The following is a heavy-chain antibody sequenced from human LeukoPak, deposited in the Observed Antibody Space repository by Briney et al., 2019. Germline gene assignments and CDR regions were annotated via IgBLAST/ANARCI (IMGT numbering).Heavy chain of an antibody. CDR1: GYSISSSNW. J-gene: IGHJ4*02. V-gene: IGHV4-28*03. CDR3: ARGSRYSSGWYPFDY. CDR2: INHSGST. D-gene: IGHD6-19*01. Sequence: SDTLSLTCAVSGYSISSSNWWGWIRQPPGKGLEWIGEINHSGSTNYNPSLKSRVTISVDTSKNQFSLKLSSVTAADTAVYYCARGSRYSSGWYPFDYWGQGTLVTVSS.